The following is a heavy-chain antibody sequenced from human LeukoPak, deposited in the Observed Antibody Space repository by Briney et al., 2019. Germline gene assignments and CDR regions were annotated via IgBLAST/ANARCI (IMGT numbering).Heavy chain of an antibody. CDR1: GYTFTSYD. CDR2: IIPIFGTA. Sequence: ALVKVSCKASGYTFTSYDINWVRQATGQGLEWMGGIIPIFGTANYAQKFQGRVTITADESTSTAYMELSSLRSEDTAVYYCARSAMVRGVIYWFDPWGQGTLATVSS. D-gene: IGHD3-10*01. J-gene: IGHJ5*02. CDR3: ARSAMVRGVIYWFDP. V-gene: IGHV1-69*13.